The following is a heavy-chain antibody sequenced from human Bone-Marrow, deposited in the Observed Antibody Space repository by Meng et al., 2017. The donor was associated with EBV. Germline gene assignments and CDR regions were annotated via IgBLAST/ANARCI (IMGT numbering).Heavy chain of an antibody. V-gene: IGHV4-34*01. CDR1: GGSFSGYY. CDR3: ARGRGYSSPNFDY. Sequence: HVHPQEWGVGLLKPSEPLSLSCAVYGGSFSGYYWSWIRQPPGKGLEWIGEINHSGSTNYNPSLKSRVTISVDTSKNQFSLKLSSVTAADTAVYYCARGRGYSSPNFDYWGQGTLVTVSS. D-gene: IGHD6-13*01. J-gene: IGHJ4*02. CDR2: INHSGST.